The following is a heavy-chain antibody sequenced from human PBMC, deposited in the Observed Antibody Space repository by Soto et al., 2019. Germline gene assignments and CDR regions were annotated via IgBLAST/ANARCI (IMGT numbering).Heavy chain of an antibody. CDR3: ARPIDETGYFGELFYGY. CDR2: IYYSGST. D-gene: IGHD3-10*01. J-gene: IGHJ4*02. CDR1: GGSISSSSYY. Sequence: SPTLSLTCTVSGGSISSSSYYWGWIRQPPGKGLEWIGSIYYSGSTYYNPSLKSRVTISVDTSKNQFSLKLSSVTAADTAVYYCARPIDETGYFGELFYGYWGQGTLVTVSS. V-gene: IGHV4-39*01.